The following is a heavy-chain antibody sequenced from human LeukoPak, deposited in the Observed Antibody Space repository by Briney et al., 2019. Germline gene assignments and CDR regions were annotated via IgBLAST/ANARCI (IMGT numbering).Heavy chain of an antibody. D-gene: IGHD1-26*01. CDR2: ISSSSSYI. J-gene: IGHJ4*02. Sequence: GGSLRLSCAASGFTFFSYTMNWVRQAPGKGLEWVSSISSSSSYIYYADSVKGRFTISRDNAKNSLYLQMNSLKNEDTAVYYCVTEVSGSFPTWGQGTLVTVSS. V-gene: IGHV3-21*03. CDR1: GFTFFSYT. CDR3: VTEVSGSFPT.